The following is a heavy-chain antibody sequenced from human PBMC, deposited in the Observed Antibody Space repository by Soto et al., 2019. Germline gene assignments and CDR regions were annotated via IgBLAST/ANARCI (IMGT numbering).Heavy chain of an antibody. Sequence: QMQLVESGGGVVQPGRSLRLSCAASGFTFRSYTMHWVRQAPGKGLEWVAVISYDGSNKYYADSVKGRFTISRDNSKNTLYLQMNSLRGEDTAVYYCARDPTTHWSGYSEPNWFDPWGQGTLVTVSS. CDR2: ISYDGSNK. V-gene: IGHV3-30-3*01. CDR1: GFTFRSYT. D-gene: IGHD3-3*01. J-gene: IGHJ5*02. CDR3: ARDPTTHWSGYSEPNWFDP.